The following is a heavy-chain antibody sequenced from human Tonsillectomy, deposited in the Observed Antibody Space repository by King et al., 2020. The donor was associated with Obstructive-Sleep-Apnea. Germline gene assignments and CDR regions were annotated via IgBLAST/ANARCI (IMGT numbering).Heavy chain of an antibody. CDR2: ISSSSSYI. J-gene: IGHJ6*02. Sequence: VQLVESGGGLVKPGGSLRLSCAASGFTFSSYSMNWVRQAPGKGLEWVSSISSSSSYIYYADSVKGRFTISRDNAKNSLYLQMNSLRAEDTAVYYCAGALEKRYYYYYYCMDDWGQGTTVTVSS. CDR1: GFTFSSYS. V-gene: IGHV3-21*01. CDR3: AGALEKRYYYYYYCMDD.